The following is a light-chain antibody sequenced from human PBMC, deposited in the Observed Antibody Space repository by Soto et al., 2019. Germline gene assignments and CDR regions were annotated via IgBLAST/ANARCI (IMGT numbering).Light chain of an antibody. V-gene: IGKV1-8*01. CDR2: AAS. CDR3: QQYYSYPRT. J-gene: IGKJ1*01. Sequence: AIRMNQSPSSVSASTGDRVTITCRASQGISSYLAWYQQKPGKAPKLLIYAASTLQSGVPSRFSGSGSGTDFTLTISCLQSEDFATYYCQQYYSYPRTFGQGTIVDIK. CDR1: QGISSY.